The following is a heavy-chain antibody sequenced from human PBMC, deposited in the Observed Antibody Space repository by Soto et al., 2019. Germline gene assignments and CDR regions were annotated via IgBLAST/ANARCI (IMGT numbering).Heavy chain of an antibody. CDR1: CGSFSGYY. J-gene: IGHJ5*02. V-gene: IGHV4-34*01. Sequence: PSETLSLTCAVYCGSFSGYYWSWIRQPPGKGLEWIGEINHSGSTNYKWSLKSRLTISVDTSKDQFSLKLISVTAADTAVYYCARKYDSSGYYYAWGQGTLVTVSS. D-gene: IGHD3-22*01. CDR3: ARKYDSSGYYYA. CDR2: INHSGST.